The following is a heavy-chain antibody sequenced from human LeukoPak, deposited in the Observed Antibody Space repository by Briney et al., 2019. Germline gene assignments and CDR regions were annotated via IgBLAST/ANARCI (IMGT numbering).Heavy chain of an antibody. CDR2: VIPILGTP. V-gene: IGHV1-69*08. D-gene: IGHD3-16*01. Sequence: SSVTVSCKASGDTFSTYTVTWVRQAPGLGLEWLGGVIPILGTPNYAQKFQGRLTITADKSTTTGAIDLRSLRADGTAGYFCARVERGGVLVVWGPGTLVIVSS. J-gene: IGHJ4*02. CDR1: GDTFSTYT. CDR3: ARVERGGVLVV.